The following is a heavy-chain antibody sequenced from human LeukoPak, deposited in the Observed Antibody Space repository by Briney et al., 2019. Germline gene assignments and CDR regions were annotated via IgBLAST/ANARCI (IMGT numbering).Heavy chain of an antibody. D-gene: IGHD3/OR15-3a*01. CDR3: ARHKDWTFDY. J-gene: IGHJ4*02. Sequence: GGSLRLSCATSGFTFGSYDMHWVRQAPGKGLEWVAVIWYDGSNKYYADSVKGRFTISRDISKNTLYLQMNSLRAEDTAVYYCARHKDWTFDYWGQGTLVTVSS. CDR1: GFTFGSYD. V-gene: IGHV3-33*01. CDR2: IWYDGSNK.